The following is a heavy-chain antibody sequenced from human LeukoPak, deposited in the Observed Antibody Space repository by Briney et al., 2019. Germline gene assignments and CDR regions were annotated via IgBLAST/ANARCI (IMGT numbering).Heavy chain of an antibody. J-gene: IGHJ4*02. Sequence: TGGSLRLSCAASGFTVSSNYMSWVRQAPGRGLEWVSVIHGGDRTYYADSVEGRFTMSRDDSKNTVYLQMNSLRAEDTAVYYCARSFSGNSGGYWGQGTLVTVSS. D-gene: IGHD1-26*01. CDR1: GFTVSSNY. CDR2: IHGGDRT. V-gene: IGHV3-53*01. CDR3: ARSFSGNSGGY.